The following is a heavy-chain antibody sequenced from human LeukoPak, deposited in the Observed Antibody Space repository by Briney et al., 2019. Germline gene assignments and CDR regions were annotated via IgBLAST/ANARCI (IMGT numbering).Heavy chain of an antibody. Sequence: ASVKVSCKASGYTFTNYGISWVRQAPGQGLEWMGWISAYNGNTNYAQKLQGRVTMTTDTSTSTAYMELRSLRSDDTAVYYCARDRGLTAPGYYYYYGMDVWGQGTTVTVSS. CDR1: GYTFTNYG. CDR2: ISAYNGNT. V-gene: IGHV1-18*01. CDR3: ARDRGLTAPGYYYYYGMDV. J-gene: IGHJ6*02. D-gene: IGHD2-21*02.